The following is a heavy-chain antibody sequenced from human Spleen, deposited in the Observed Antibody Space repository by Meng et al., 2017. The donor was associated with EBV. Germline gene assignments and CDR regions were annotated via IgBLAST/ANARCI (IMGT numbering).Heavy chain of an antibody. CDR3: ARGSGGYYLY. D-gene: IGHD3-22*01. Sequence: QVQSTGSGPGLVKPSGTLSLTCAVSGGSISSSHWWSWVRQSPGKGLEWIGEIYHSGNTNYKPSLKSRVTISVDKSKNQFSLNLSSVTAADTAVYFCARGSGGYYLYWGQGTLVTVSS. CDR1: GGSISSSHW. V-gene: IGHV4-4*02. CDR2: IYHSGNT. J-gene: IGHJ4*02.